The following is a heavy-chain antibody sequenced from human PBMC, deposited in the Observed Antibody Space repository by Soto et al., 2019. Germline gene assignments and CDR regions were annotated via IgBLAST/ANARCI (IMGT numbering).Heavy chain of an antibody. CDR2: INHSGST. CDR1: GGSFSGYY. Sequence: SETLSLTCAVYGGSFSGYYWSWIRQPPGKGLEWIGEINHSGSTNYNPSLKSRVTISVDTSKNQFSLKLSSVTAADTAVYYCASDPRYFDPNWFDPWGQGTLVTVSS. J-gene: IGHJ5*02. D-gene: IGHD3-9*01. CDR3: ASDPRYFDPNWFDP. V-gene: IGHV4-34*01.